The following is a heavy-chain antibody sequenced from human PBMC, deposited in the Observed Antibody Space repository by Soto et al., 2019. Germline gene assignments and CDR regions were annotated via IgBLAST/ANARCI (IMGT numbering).Heavy chain of an antibody. V-gene: IGHV3-7*01. D-gene: IGHD3-10*01. Sequence: PGGSLRLSCAASEFTFSSYWMSWVRQAPGKGLEWVANIKQDGSEKYYVDSVKGRFTISRDNAKNSLYLQMNSLRAEDTAVYYCARADITDGSGSYYFFYYYYYMDVWGKGTTVTVSS. CDR1: EFTFSSYW. J-gene: IGHJ6*03. CDR3: ARADITDGSGSYYFFYYYYYMDV. CDR2: IKQDGSEK.